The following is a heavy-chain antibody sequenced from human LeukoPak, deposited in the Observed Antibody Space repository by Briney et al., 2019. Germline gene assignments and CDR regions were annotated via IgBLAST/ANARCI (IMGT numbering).Heavy chain of an antibody. Sequence: PSETLSLTCTVSGGSISSSSYYWGWIRQPPGKGLEWIGSIYYSGSTYYNPSLKSRVTISVDTSKNQFSLKLSSVTAADTAVYYCARSSYSSSSYFDYWGQGTLVTVSS. CDR1: GGSISSSSYY. CDR3: ARSSYSSSSYFDY. CDR2: IYYSGST. D-gene: IGHD6-6*01. J-gene: IGHJ4*02. V-gene: IGHV4-39*07.